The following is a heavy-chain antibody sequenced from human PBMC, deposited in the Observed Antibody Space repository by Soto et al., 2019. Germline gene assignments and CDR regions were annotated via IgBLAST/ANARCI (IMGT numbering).Heavy chain of an antibody. D-gene: IGHD3-3*01. CDR3: AKDRRFTSYYMDV. CDR2: ISYDGSNK. J-gene: IGHJ6*03. CDR1: GFTFSNYG. V-gene: IGHV3-30*18. Sequence: QVQLVESGGGVVQPGRSLGLSCAASGFTFSNYGMHWVRQAPGKGLEWVTVISYDGSNKDYADSVKGRFTISRDNSKSTLYLLLNSLRAEDTAVYYCAKDRRFTSYYMDVWGKGTTVTVSS.